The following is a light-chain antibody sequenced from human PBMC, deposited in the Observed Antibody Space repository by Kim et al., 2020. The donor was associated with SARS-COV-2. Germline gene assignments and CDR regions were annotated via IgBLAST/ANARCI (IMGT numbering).Light chain of an antibody. Sequence: NFMLTQPLSVSESPGKTVTISCTRTSGSIASKPVQWYKQRPDSVPTTVIYEDALRPSGIPDRFSGSIDTSSNSASLTISGLTTEDEAVYFCQSYEVFGGGTQLTVL. CDR3: QSYEV. CDR1: SGSIASKP. J-gene: IGLJ2*01. V-gene: IGLV6-57*04. CDR2: EDA.